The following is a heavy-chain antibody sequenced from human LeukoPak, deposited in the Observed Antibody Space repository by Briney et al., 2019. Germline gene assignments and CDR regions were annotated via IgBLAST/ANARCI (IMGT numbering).Heavy chain of an antibody. CDR1: GFTFSTYG. D-gene: IGHD1-26*01. Sequence: GGSLRLSCAASGFTFSTYGMHWVRQAPGKGLEWVAFIQYDGSDKYYADSVKGRFTISRDNSKNTLYLQMNSLRPEDTAVYYCAKNRSGSYIDHWGQGTLVTVSS. V-gene: IGHV3-30*02. J-gene: IGHJ4*02. CDR3: AKNRSGSYIDH. CDR2: IQYDGSDK.